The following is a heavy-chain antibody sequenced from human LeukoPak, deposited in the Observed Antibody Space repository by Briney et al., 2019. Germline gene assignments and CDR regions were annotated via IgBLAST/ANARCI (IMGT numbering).Heavy chain of an antibody. J-gene: IGHJ4*02. CDR3: ATGGPMGSS. CDR2: IKEDGGQT. D-gene: IGHD3-10*01. V-gene: IGHV3-7*01. Sequence: GGSLRLSCAASGFTFSSYEMNWVRQAPGKGLEWVAAIKEDGGQTDYVASVRGRFTISRDNARNSLYLQMNYLRADDTAVYYCATGGPMGSSWGQGTLVIVSA. CDR1: GFTFSSYE.